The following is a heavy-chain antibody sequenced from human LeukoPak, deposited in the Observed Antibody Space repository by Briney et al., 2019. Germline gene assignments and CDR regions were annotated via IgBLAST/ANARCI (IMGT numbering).Heavy chain of an antibody. J-gene: IGHJ4*02. CDR3: AKDLTDGGWYEPYFDY. V-gene: IGHV3-30*18. D-gene: IGHD6-19*01. CDR2: ISYDGSNK. CDR1: GFTFSSFG. Sequence: GRSLRLSCAASGFTFSSFGMHWVRQAPGKGLEWVAVISYDGSNKYYADSVKGRFTISRDNSKNTLYLQVNSLRPEDTAVYYCAKDLTDGGWYEPYFDYWGQGTLVTVSS.